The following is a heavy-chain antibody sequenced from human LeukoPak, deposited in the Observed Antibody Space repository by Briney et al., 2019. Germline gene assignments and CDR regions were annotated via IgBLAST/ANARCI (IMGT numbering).Heavy chain of an antibody. D-gene: IGHD1-1*01. V-gene: IGHV3-23*01. CDR2: ISGTGDNT. CDR3: RGTLYEMDV. Sequence: GGSLRLSCAAAGLTFNNFAMSWVRQAPGKGLESVLVISGTGDNTYYADSVKGGFTISRDNAKNSLYLQMNSLRDEETAVYYCRGTLYEMDVWGEGTTVTVSS. J-gene: IGHJ6*01. CDR1: GLTFNNFA.